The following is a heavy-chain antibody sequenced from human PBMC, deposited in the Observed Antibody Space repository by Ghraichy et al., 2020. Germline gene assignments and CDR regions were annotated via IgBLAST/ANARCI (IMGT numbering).Heavy chain of an antibody. J-gene: IGHJ4*02. CDR2: IYYSGST. D-gene: IGHD6-13*01. Sequence: SETLSLTCTVSGGSISSSSYYWDWIRQPPGKGLEWIGSIYYSGSTYYNPSLKSRVTISVDTSKNQFSLKLSSVTAADTTVYYCARRSSSWGYFDYWGQGTLVTVSS. V-gene: IGHV4-39*01. CDR3: ARRSSSWGYFDY. CDR1: GGSISSSSYY.